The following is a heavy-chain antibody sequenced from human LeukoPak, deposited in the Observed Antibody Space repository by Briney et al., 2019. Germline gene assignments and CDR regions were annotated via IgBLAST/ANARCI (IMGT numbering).Heavy chain of an antibody. Sequence: SETLSLTCTVSGGSMSSYYWSWIRQPPGKGLEWIGNIFYSGSTNYNPSLKSRVTISVDTSKNQFSLKLTSVTAADTAVYYCARGGWDYYDSSGYYYLDYWGQGTLVTVSS. CDR3: ARGGWDYYDSSGYYYLDY. CDR1: GGSMSSYY. CDR2: IFYSGST. D-gene: IGHD3-22*01. J-gene: IGHJ4*02. V-gene: IGHV4-59*01.